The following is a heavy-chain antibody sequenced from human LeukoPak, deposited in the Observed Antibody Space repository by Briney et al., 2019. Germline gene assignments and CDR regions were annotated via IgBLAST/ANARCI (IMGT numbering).Heavy chain of an antibody. CDR1: GGTFSSYA. CDR2: IIPIFGTA. J-gene: IGHJ5*02. CDR3: VLEGNWNYIARLGITGFDP. Sequence: SVKVSCKASGGTFSSYAISWVRQAPGQGLEWMGRIIPIFGTANYAQKFQGRVTITTDEFTSTAYMELSSLRSEDTAVYYCVLEGNWNYIARLGITGFDPWGQGTLVTVSS. V-gene: IGHV1-69*05. D-gene: IGHD1-7*01.